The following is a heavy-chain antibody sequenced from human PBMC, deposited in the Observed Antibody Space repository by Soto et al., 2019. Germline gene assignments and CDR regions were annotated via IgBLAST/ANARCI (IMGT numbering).Heavy chain of an antibody. Sequence: GGSLRLSCAVSGFTFGDSYMSWIRQAPGKGLEWLSYISPGSRYPAYADSVKGRFTISRDNAKRSLYLQMMSLTAEDTAIYYCVRGGGGGLFDPWGQGTMGTV. D-gene: IGHD2-15*01. CDR3: VRGGGGGLFDP. CDR1: GFTFGDSY. CDR2: ISPGSRYP. J-gene: IGHJ5*02. V-gene: IGHV3-11*06.